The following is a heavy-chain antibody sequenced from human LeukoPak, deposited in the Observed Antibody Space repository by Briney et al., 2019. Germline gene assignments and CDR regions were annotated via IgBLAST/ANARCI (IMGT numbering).Heavy chain of an antibody. D-gene: IGHD3-22*01. CDR2: IFPSSDEI. CDR1: GFTFSDFP. Sequence: GALRLSCAASGFTFSDFPMIWVRQAPGKGLEWVSSIFPSSDEIHYADSVKGRFTISRDNSKNTLYLQMNSLRAEDTAVYYCAKMGPFYDSSGYYRDAFDIWGQGTMVTVSS. J-gene: IGHJ3*02. CDR3: AKMGPFYDSSGYYRDAFDI. V-gene: IGHV3-23*01.